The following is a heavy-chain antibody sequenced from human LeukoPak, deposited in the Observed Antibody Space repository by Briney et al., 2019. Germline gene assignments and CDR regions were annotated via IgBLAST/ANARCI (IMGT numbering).Heavy chain of an antibody. CDR2: INPNSGAT. CDR3: ARGRQTYYYYMDV. J-gene: IGHJ6*03. CDR1: GYSFTGYY. V-gene: IGHV1-2*02. Sequence: GASVKVSCKASGYSFTGYYMHWVRQAPGQGLEWMAWINPNSGATIYAQNFQDRVTVTRDTSISTAYMELSSLRSDDTAVYYCARGRQTYYYYMDVWGKGTTVTVSS.